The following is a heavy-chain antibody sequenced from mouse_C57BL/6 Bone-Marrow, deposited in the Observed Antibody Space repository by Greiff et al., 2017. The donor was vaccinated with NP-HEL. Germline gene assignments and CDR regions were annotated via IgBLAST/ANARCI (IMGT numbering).Heavy chain of an antibody. D-gene: IGHD2-2*01. V-gene: IGHV14-4*01. CDR2: IDPENGDT. Sequence: VQLQQSGAELVRPGASVKLSCTASGFNIKDDYMHWVKQRPEQGLEWIGWIDPENGDTEYASKFQGKATITADTPSNTAYLQLSSLTSEDTAVYYCTTSYGYDGWGQGTTLTVSS. CDR3: TTSYGYDG. CDR1: GFNIKDDY. J-gene: IGHJ2*01.